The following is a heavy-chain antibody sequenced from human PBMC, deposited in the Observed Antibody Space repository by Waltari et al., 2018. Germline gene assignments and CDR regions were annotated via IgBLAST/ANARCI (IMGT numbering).Heavy chain of an antibody. CDR3: ARHLRGGSIWYDY. CDR1: GGSIRTGSYY. Sequence: QLQLQESGPGLVKPSETLSLTCTVSGGSIRTGSYYWPWIRQPPGKGLEYIGSINYDGTTYYNPSLKSRVTMSVDTSNSQFSLKLSSVTPADTALYHCARHLRGGSIWYDYWGQGTLVTVSS. V-gene: IGHV4-39*01. D-gene: IGHD6-13*01. J-gene: IGHJ4*02. CDR2: INYDGTT.